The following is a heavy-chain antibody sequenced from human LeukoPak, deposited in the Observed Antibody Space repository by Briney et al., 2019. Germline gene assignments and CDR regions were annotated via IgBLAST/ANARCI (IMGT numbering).Heavy chain of an antibody. D-gene: IGHD3-22*01. Sequence: PGGSLRLSCAASGFTFSSYEMNWVRQAPGKGLEWVSYISSSGSTIYYADSVKGRFTISRDNAKNSLYLQMNSLRAEDTAVYYCARDSRRGYYYDSSGYYYAGPYWGQGTLVTVSS. CDR3: ARDSRRGYYYDSSGYYYAGPY. J-gene: IGHJ4*02. CDR2: ISSSGSTI. CDR1: GFTFSSYE. V-gene: IGHV3-48*03.